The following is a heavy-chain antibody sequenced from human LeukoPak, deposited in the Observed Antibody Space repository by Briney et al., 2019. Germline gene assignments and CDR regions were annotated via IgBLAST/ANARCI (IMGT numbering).Heavy chain of an antibody. V-gene: IGHV3-53*01. Sequence: SGGSLRLSCAASGFTVISNYMSWVRQAPGRGLEWVSVIYSGGSTYYADSVKGRFTISRDNSKNTLYLQMNSLRAEDTAVYYCARDRYCSGGSCSNWFDPWRQGTLVTVSS. D-gene: IGHD2-15*01. J-gene: IGHJ5*02. CDR3: ARDRYCSGGSCSNWFDP. CDR1: GFTVISNY. CDR2: IYSGGST.